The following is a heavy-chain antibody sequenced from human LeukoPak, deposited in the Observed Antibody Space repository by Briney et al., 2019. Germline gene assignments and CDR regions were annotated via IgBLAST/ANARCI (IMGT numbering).Heavy chain of an antibody. D-gene: IGHD2-8*01. V-gene: IGHV1-18*01. CDR3: ARARRRYCTNGVRYRRGFDY. CDR1: GYTFTSYA. J-gene: IGHJ4*02. CDR2: IGANNWNT. Sequence: SVNVSCMASGYTFTSYAISWVRQAAGQWRGWMGWIGANNWNTNYAQKLHGRGIMSMHTSPNPAYMGPRRERSDETHVDDGARARRRYCTNGVRYRRGFDYWGQGTLVTVSS.